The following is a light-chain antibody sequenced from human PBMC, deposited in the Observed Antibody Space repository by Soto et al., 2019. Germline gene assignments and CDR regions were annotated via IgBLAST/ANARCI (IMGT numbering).Light chain of an antibody. J-gene: IGLJ2*01. V-gene: IGLV1-40*01. Sequence: QSVLTQPPSVSGAPGQRVTISCTGSSSNIGAGYDVHWYQQLPGTAPKLLIYGNSNRSSGVPDRFSGSKSGTSASLAITGLQAEDEADYDCQSYDSSLSGVVFGGGTKLTVL. CDR2: GNS. CDR3: QSYDSSLSGVV. CDR1: SSNIGAGYD.